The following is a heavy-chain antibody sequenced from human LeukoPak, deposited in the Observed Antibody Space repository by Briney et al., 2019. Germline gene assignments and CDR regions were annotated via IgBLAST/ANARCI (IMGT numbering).Heavy chain of an antibody. Sequence: PSETLSLTCTVSGGSISSYYWSWIRQPPGKGLEWIGYIYYSGSTNYNPSLKSRVTISVDTSKNQFSLKLSSVTAADTAVYYCARGYQDIVVVPAAILDFDYWGQGTLVTVSS. J-gene: IGHJ4*02. CDR3: ARGYQDIVVVPAAILDFDY. V-gene: IGHV4-59*12. CDR2: IYYSGST. D-gene: IGHD2-2*02. CDR1: GGSISSYY.